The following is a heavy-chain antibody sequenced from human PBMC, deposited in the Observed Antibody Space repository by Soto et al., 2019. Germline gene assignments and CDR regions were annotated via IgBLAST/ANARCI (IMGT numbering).Heavy chain of an antibody. Sequence: SLRLSCAASGFTFDDYAMHWVRQAPGKGLEWVSGISWNSGSIRYADSVKGRFTISRDNSKNTLSLQMNSLRPEDTSVYYCVRDRGRYSYGAFDYWGQGTLVTVSS. D-gene: IGHD5-18*01. V-gene: IGHV3-9*01. J-gene: IGHJ4*02. CDR2: ISWNSGSI. CDR1: GFTFDDYA. CDR3: VRDRGRYSYGAFDY.